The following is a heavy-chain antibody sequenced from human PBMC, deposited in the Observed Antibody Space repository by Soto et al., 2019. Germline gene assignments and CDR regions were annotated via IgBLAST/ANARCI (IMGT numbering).Heavy chain of an antibody. J-gene: IGHJ6*02. CDR3: ARRGLAARLGDYYYYGMDV. V-gene: IGHV5-51*01. CDR2: IYPGDSDT. D-gene: IGHD6-6*01. CDR1: GYSFTSHW. Sequence: GESLKISCKGSGYSFTSHWIGWVRQMPGKGLEWMGIIYPGDSDTRYSPSFQGQVNISADKSISTAYLQWSSLKASDTAMYYCARRGLAARLGDYYYYGMDVWGQGTTVTVSS.